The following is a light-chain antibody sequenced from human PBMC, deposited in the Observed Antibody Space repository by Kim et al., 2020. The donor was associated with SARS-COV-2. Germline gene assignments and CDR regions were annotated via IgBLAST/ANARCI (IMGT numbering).Light chain of an antibody. J-gene: IGLJ1*01. CDR2: QDS. V-gene: IGLV3-1*01. CDR1: KLGDKY. Sequence: SVAPGQTAGITCFGDKLGDKYACWYQQKPGQSPVLVIYQDSKRTSGITVRFSGSNSGNTATLTISGTQAMDEADYYCQAWDSSTKVFGTGTKVTVL. CDR3: QAWDSSTKV.